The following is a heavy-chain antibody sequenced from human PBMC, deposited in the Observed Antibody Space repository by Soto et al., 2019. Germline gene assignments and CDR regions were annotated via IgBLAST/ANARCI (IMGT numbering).Heavy chain of an antibody. Sequence: QVQLQESGPGLVKPSETLSLTCTVSGGSISSYYWSWIRQPPGKGLEWIGYIYYSGSTNYNPSLKSRVTISVDTSKNQFSLKLSSVTAADTAVYYCARLMGDYYDSSGYYFYWFDPWGQGTLVTVSS. CDR2: IYYSGST. D-gene: IGHD3-22*01. CDR1: GGSISSYY. J-gene: IGHJ5*02. CDR3: ARLMGDYYDSSGYYFYWFDP. V-gene: IGHV4-59*01.